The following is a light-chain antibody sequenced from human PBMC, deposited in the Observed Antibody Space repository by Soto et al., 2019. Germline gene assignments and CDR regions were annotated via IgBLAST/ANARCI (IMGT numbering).Light chain of an antibody. V-gene: IGKV1-39*01. CDR3: QQSYSMPYT. Sequence: DVQMTQSPSSLSASVGDRVTITCRTSQNIATYLNWYQHKPGRAPNLLIYAASSLQSGVPSRFGGSGSGTDFTLTISSLQPEDFATYYCQQSYSMPYTFGQGTRLEIK. J-gene: IGKJ2*01. CDR2: AAS. CDR1: QNIATY.